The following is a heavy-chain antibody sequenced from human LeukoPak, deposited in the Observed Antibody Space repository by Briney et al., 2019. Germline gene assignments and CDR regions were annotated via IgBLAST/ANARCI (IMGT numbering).Heavy chain of an antibody. CDR3: ARLAVYGDYVFDY. V-gene: IGHV3-48*03. D-gene: IGHD4-17*01. CDR2: ITSGGSTI. CDR1: GVTFSSYE. Sequence: GGSLRLSCAASGVTFSSYEMNWVRQAPGKGLEWVSYITSGGSTIYYADSVKGRFTISRDNAKNSLYLQMNSLRPEDTAVYYSARLAVYGDYVFDYWGQGTLVTVSS. J-gene: IGHJ4*02.